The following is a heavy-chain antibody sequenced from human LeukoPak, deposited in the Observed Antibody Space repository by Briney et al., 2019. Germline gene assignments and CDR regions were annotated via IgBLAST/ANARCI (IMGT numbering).Heavy chain of an antibody. CDR2: VIGSGGST. D-gene: IGHD7-27*01. V-gene: IGHV3-23*01. Sequence: GGSLRLSCAASGFTFSSYAMSWVRQAPGKGLEWVSTVIGSGGSTYYADSVKGRVTVSRDNSKNTLFLQMNSLGAEDTAVYYCAKGRRNWGLGWFFDLWGRGTLVTVSS. CDR3: AKGRRNWGLGWFFDL. J-gene: IGHJ2*01. CDR1: GFTFSSYA.